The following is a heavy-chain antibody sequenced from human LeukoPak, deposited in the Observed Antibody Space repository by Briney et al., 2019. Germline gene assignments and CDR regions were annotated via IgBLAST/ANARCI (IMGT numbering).Heavy chain of an antibody. V-gene: IGHV3-23*01. D-gene: IGHD2-15*01. CDR2: ISGSGGST. CDR1: GFTFSSYA. Sequence: PGGSLRLSCAASGFTFSSYAMSWVRQAPGKGLEWVSAISGSGGSTYYADSVKGRFTISRDNSKNTLDLQMNSLRAEDTAVYYCAKVRCSGGSCKEGSYYYYGMDVWGQGTTVTVSS. J-gene: IGHJ6*02. CDR3: AKVRCSGGSCKEGSYYYYGMDV.